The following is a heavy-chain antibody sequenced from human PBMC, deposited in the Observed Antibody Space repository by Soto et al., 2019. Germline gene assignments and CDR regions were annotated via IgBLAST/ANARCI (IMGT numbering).Heavy chain of an antibody. V-gene: IGHV1-69*01. Sequence: QVQLVQPGAEVKKPGSSVKVSCKASGGTFSSYAIIWVRQAPGPGLEWMGGINPIFGTATYAQKFQGRVTITADESTSTAYMELSRLRSEDTDVYYCARGGLPLEDVWGQGTTVTVSS. J-gene: IGHJ6*02. CDR2: INPIFGTA. CDR3: ARGGLPLEDV. D-gene: IGHD3-16*01. CDR1: GGTFSSYA.